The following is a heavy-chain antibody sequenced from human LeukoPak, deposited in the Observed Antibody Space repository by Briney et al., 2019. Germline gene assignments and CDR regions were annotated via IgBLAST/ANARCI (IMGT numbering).Heavy chain of an antibody. V-gene: IGHV4-4*07. CDR1: GGSISSYS. J-gene: IGHJ2*01. CDR2: IYTSGSS. CDR3: ARKGATMIPWYFDL. Sequence: SETLSLTCTVSGGSISSYSRSWIRQPAPRGVEWIGRIYTSGSSNYNRSLKSRLTISVDKAKNQFSLKLSSVTAADTAVYYCARKGATMIPWYFDLWGRGTLVTVSS. D-gene: IGHD3-22*01.